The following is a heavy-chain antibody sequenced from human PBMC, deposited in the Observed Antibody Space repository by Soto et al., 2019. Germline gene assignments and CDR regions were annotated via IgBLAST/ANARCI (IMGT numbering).Heavy chain of an antibody. D-gene: IGHD3-3*01. CDR2: IYYGGTT. J-gene: IGHJ4*02. CDR1: GGSISPKY. V-gene: IGHV4-59*01. CDR3: ARSYDFLSGYYSNFDY. Sequence: SETLSLTRTVSGGSISPKYWSWFRQPPGKGLEWVGYIYYGGTTSYNPSLKSRVTISLETSKNQFSLKLSSVTAADTAVYYCARSYDFLSGYYSNFDYWGQGTLVTVSS.